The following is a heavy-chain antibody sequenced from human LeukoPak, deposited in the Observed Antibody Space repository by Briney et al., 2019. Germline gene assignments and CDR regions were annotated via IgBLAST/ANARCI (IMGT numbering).Heavy chain of an antibody. CDR1: GGSFSTYYW. D-gene: IGHD4-17*01. CDR3: ARISAYGDYYFDY. Sequence: TLSLTCTVSGGSFSTYYWSWIRQPPGKALEWLALIDWDDDKYYSTSLKTRLTISKDTFKNQVVLTMTNMDPVDTATYYCARISAYGDYYFDYWGQGTLVTVSS. V-gene: IGHV2-70*01. J-gene: IGHJ4*02. CDR2: IDWDDDK.